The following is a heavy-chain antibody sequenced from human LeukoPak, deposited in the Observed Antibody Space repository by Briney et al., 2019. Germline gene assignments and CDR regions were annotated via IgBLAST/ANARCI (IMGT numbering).Heavy chain of an antibody. CDR3: ARDGSGWSDGYYYYMDV. CDR2: ISAYNGNT. CDR1: GYTFTSYG. D-gene: IGHD6-19*01. Sequence: GASVKVSCKASGYTFTSYGISWVRQAPGQGLEWMGWISAYNGNTNYAQKLQGRVTMTTDTSTSTAYMELRSLRSDDTAVYYCARDGSGWSDGYYYYMDVWGKGTTVTVSS. V-gene: IGHV1-18*01. J-gene: IGHJ6*03.